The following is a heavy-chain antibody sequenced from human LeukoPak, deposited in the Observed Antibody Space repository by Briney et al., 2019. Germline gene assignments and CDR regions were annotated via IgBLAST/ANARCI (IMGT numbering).Heavy chain of an antibody. CDR3: ARDRSVVVPAHYYYYGMDV. D-gene: IGHD2-2*01. CDR1: GYTFTSYG. Sequence: GASVKVSCKASGYTFTSYGISWVRQAPGQGLEGMGWISAYNGNTNYAQKLQGRVTMTTDTSTSTAYMELRSLRSDDTAVYYCARDRSVVVPAHYYYYGMDVWGKGTTVTVSS. CDR2: ISAYNGNT. V-gene: IGHV1-18*04. J-gene: IGHJ6*04.